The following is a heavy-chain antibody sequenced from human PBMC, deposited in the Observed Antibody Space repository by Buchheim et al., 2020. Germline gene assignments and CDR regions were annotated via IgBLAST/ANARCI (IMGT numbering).Heavy chain of an antibody. D-gene: IGHD3-16*01. J-gene: IGHJ6*03. CDR3: ARASTFLYYYYYMDV. V-gene: IGHV3-33*01. CDR2: IWYDGSNK. CDR1: GFTFSSYG. Sequence: QVQLVESGGGVVQPGRSLRLSCAASGFTFSSYGMHWVRQAPGKGLEWVAVIWYDGSNKYYADSVKGRFTISRDNSKNTLYLQMNSLRAEDTAVYYCARASTFLYYYYYMDVWGKGTT.